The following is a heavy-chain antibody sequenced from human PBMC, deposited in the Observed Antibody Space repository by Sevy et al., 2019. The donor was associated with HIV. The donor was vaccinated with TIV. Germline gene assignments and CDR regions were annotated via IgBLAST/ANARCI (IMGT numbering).Heavy chain of an antibody. J-gene: IGHJ4*02. D-gene: IGHD4-17*01. Sequence: GGSLRLSCAASGITFSSHAMHWVRQAPGKGLEGGTIIPYDGSNKYYADSGKGRFTISRDNSKNTLYLQMNSLRAEDTAVYYCARADYGDYSGEFDYWGQGTLVTVSS. CDR2: IPYDGSNK. V-gene: IGHV3-30-3*01. CDR3: ARADYGDYSGEFDY. CDR1: GITFSSHA.